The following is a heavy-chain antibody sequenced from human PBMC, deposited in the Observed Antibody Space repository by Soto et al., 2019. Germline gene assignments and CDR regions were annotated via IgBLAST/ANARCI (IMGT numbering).Heavy chain of an antibody. CDR2: IYTSGST. D-gene: IGHD3-22*01. CDR1: GGSISSYY. CDR3: ARVVNYYDSSGYYGVEAFDI. V-gene: IGHV4-4*07. J-gene: IGHJ3*02. Sequence: QVQLQESGPGLVKPSETLSLTCTVSGGSISSYYWSWIRQPAGKGLEWIGRIYTSGSTNYNPSLKSRVTMSVDTSKNQFSLKLSSVTAADTAVYYCARVVNYYDSSGYYGVEAFDIWGQGTMVTVSS.